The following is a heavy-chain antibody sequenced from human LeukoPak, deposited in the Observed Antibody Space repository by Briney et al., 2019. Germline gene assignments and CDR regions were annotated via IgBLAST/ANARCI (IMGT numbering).Heavy chain of an antibody. CDR3: ARHIGYGVDY. Sequence: SETLSLTCTVSGGSISSSSYYWGWIRQPPGKGLEWIGSIYYSGSTYYNPSLKSRVTISVDTSKNQFSLKLSSVTAADTAVYYCARHIGYGVDYWGQGTLVTVSS. CDR1: GGSISSSSYY. V-gene: IGHV4-39*01. J-gene: IGHJ4*02. CDR2: IYYSGST. D-gene: IGHD6-13*01.